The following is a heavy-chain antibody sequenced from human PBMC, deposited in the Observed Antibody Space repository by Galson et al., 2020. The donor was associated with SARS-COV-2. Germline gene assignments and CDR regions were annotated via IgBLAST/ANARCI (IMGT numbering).Heavy chain of an antibody. Sequence: GGSLRLSCAASGFTFSSYWMHWVRQAPGKGLMWVSRINNDGSSTSYADSVKGRFTISRDNAKNTLYLQMNSLRAEDTAVYYCARVPPSRNARVGEPEGPWGQGTLVTVSS. CDR3: ARVPPSRNARVGEPEGP. D-gene: IGHD3-16*01. V-gene: IGHV3-74*01. J-gene: IGHJ5*02. CDR2: INNDGSST. CDR1: GFTFSSYW.